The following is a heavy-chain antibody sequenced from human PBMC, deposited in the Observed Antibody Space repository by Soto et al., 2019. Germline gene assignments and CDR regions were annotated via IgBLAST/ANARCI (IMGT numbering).Heavy chain of an antibody. CDR1: GYTFTGYY. Sequence: GSVNVSCKASGYTFTGYYMHWVRQAPGQGLEWMGWINPNSGGTNYAQKFQGRVTMTRDTSISTAYMELSRLRSDDTAVYYCARDRVAGTGMYYYYGMDVWGQVTKVTVSS. D-gene: IGHD6-19*01. CDR2: INPNSGGT. V-gene: IGHV1-2*02. J-gene: IGHJ6*02. CDR3: ARDRVAGTGMYYYYGMDV.